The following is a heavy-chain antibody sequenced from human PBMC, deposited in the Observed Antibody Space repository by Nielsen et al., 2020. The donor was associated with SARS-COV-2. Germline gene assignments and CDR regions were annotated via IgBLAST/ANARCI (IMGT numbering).Heavy chain of an antibody. Sequence: LSLTRAASGFTFSTYGMHWVRQAPGKGLEWVAAISYDGSNKYYVDSVKGRFTISRDNSKNTLYLQMSSLREEDTAVYYCAKDWTAIVVVPSGGVDYWGQGTLVTVSS. CDR1: GFTFSTYG. CDR3: AKDWTAIVVVPSGGVDY. CDR2: ISYDGSNK. V-gene: IGHV3-30*18. J-gene: IGHJ4*02. D-gene: IGHD2-15*01.